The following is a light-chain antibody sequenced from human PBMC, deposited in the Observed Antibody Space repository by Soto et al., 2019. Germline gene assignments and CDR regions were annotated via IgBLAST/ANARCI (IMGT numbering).Light chain of an antibody. V-gene: IGKV3-20*01. CDR1: QSVSSNY. CDR2: GAS. CDR3: QQYDTSPPLT. Sequence: EMVLTQSPGTLSLSPGDRATLSCRASQSVSSNYLTWYQQKPGQAPRLLIYGASSRATGIPDRFSGSGSGTHFTLIISRLEPEDFAVYYCQQYDTSPPLTYGGGTRVEIK. J-gene: IGKJ4*01.